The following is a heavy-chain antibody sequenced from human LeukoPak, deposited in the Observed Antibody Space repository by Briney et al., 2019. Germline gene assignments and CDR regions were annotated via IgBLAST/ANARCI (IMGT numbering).Heavy chain of an antibody. J-gene: IGHJ4*02. CDR3: AKDTASHCGGDCYSSYYFDY. Sequence: GGSLRLSCAASGFTFDDYAMHWVRQAPGKGLEWVSGISWNSGSIGYADSVKGRFTISRDNSKNTLYLQMNSLRAEDTAVYYCAKDTASHCGGDCYSSYYFDYWGQGTLVTVSS. V-gene: IGHV3-9*01. CDR2: ISWNSGSI. CDR1: GFTFDDYA. D-gene: IGHD2-21*02.